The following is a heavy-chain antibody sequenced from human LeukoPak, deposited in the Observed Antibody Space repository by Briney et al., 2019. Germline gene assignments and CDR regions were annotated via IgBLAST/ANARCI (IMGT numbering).Heavy chain of an antibody. CDR2: IYYSGST. J-gene: IGHJ6*02. Sequence: PSETLSLTCTVSGGSVSSGSYYWSWIRQPPGKGLEWIGYIYYSGSTNYNPSLKSRVTISVDTSKNQFSLKLSSVTAADTAVYYCARVGGTNYYYYGMDVWGQGTTVTVSS. CDR3: ARVGGTNYYYYGMDV. V-gene: IGHV4-61*01. CDR1: GGSVSSGSYY. D-gene: IGHD1-1*01.